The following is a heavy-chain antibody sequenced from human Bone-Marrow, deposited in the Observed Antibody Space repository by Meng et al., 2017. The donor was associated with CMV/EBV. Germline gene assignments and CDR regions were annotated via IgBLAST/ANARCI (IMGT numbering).Heavy chain of an antibody. J-gene: IGHJ4*02. Sequence: ETLSLTCAVYGGSFSDYYWSWFRQPPGEGLEWIGDISHSGSTNYNPSLKSRVTISIDTSKKQFSLRLRSVTAADTAVFYCARDGLGGAPDYWGQGTLVTVSS. CDR2: ISHSGST. CDR1: GGSFSDYY. D-gene: IGHD3-16*01. CDR3: ARDGLGGAPDY. V-gene: IGHV4-34*01.